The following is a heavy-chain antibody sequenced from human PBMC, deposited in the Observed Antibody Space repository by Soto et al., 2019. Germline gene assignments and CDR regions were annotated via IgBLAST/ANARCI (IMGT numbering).Heavy chain of an antibody. CDR3: ARGPPSNSGFDS. CDR1: GGSFSGYY. V-gene: IGHV4-34*01. Sequence: QVQLQQWGAGLIKPSETLALSCAVYGGSFSGYYWSWIRQPPGKGLEWIGEINHSGSTSYNPSLKSRLTISVDTSKNQFSLKLSSVTAADTAVYYCARGPPSNSGFDSWGQGTLVTVSS. CDR2: INHSGST. J-gene: IGHJ4*02. D-gene: IGHD1-26*01.